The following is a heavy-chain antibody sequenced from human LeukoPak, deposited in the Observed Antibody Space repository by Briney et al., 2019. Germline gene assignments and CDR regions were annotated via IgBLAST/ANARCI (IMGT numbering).Heavy chain of an antibody. Sequence: SETLSLTCTVSGGSISSGYYWGWIRQPPGKGLEWIGYIYYSGSTNYNPSLKSRVTISVDTSKNQFSLKLSSVTAADTAVYYCARDRRYFDWLPDAFDIWGQGTMVTVSS. V-gene: IGHV4-61*01. CDR3: ARDRRYFDWLPDAFDI. J-gene: IGHJ3*02. CDR2: IYYSGST. CDR1: GGSISSGYY. D-gene: IGHD3-9*01.